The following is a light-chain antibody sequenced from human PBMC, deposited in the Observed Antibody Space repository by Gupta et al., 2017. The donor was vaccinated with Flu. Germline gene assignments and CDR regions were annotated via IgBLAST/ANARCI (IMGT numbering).Light chain of an antibody. Sequence: QSVLTQPPSLSGAPGQRVPISCTGCSSNIGAGYDVRWYQQLPGTAPKLLIYCNSNRPSGVPDRFSGSKSGTSASLAITGLQAEDEADYYCQSYDSSLSGSVFGGGTKLTVL. J-gene: IGLJ3*02. CDR1: SSNIGAGYD. V-gene: IGLV1-40*01. CDR2: CNS. CDR3: QSYDSSLSGSV.